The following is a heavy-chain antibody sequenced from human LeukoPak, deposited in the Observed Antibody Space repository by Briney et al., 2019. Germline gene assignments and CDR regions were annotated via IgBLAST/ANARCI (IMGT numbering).Heavy chain of an antibody. CDR2: ISYDGSNK. Sequence: GGSLRLSCAASGFTFSSYGMHWVRQAPGKGLEWVAVISYDGSNKYYADSVKGRFTISRDNSKNTLYLQMNSLRAEDTAVYYCARAGLLGQFGELLLQGNNYWGQGTLVTVSS. V-gene: IGHV3-30*03. CDR3: ARAGLLGQFGELLLQGNNY. CDR1: GFTFSSYG. D-gene: IGHD3-10*01. J-gene: IGHJ4*02.